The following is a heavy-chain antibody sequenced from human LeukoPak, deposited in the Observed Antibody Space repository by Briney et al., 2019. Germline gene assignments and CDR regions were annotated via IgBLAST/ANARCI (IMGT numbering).Heavy chain of an antibody. CDR2: INHSGST. Sequence: SETLSLTCAVYGGSFSGYYWSWIRQPPGKGLEWIGEINHSGSTNYNPSLKSRVTISVDTSKNQFSLKLSSVTAADTAVYYCAREGSVITSAYWGQGTLVTVSS. D-gene: IGHD3-16*01. J-gene: IGHJ4*02. V-gene: IGHV4-34*01. CDR3: AREGSVITSAY. CDR1: GGSFSGYY.